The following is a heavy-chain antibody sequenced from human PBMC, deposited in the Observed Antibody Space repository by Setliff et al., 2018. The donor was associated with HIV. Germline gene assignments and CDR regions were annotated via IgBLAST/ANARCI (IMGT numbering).Heavy chain of an antibody. D-gene: IGHD2-21*01. J-gene: IGHJ4*02. CDR3: ARDLFDCGRSGPYYFDY. V-gene: IGHV3-21*01. CDR2: IRSSSSYI. Sequence: GGSMRPSCAASGFTFSSYSMNWVRQAPGKGLEWVSSIRSSSSYIYYAYSVKGRFTISRDNAKNSLYLQMNSLIAEDTAVYYCARDLFDCGRSGPYYFDYWGQGTLVTVSS. CDR1: GFTFSSYS.